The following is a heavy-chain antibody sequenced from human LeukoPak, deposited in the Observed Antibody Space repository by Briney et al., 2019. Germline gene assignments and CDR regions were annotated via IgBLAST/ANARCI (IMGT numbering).Heavy chain of an antibody. V-gene: IGHV3-23*01. CDR1: GFTFSSYA. CDR3: AKDKHYYGSGSYGPFDY. Sequence: GGSLRLSCAASGFTFSSYAMSWVRQAPGKGVEWVSAISGSGGSTYYADSVKGRFTISRDNSKNTLYLQMNSLRAEDTAVYYCAKDKHYYGSGSYGPFDYWGQGTLVTVSS. D-gene: IGHD3-10*01. CDR2: ISGSGGST. J-gene: IGHJ4*02.